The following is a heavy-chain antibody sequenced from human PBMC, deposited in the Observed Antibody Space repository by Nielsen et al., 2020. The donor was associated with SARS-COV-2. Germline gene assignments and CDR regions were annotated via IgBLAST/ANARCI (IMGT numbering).Heavy chain of an antibody. CDR3: ARDNPYYYDSSGYLDY. D-gene: IGHD3-22*01. V-gene: IGHV1-18*01. CDR2: ISAYNGNT. CDR1: GYTFTSYG. J-gene: IGHJ4*02. Sequence: ASVKVSCKASGYTFTSYGISWVRQAPGQGLEWMGWISAYNGNTNYAQKLQGRVTMTTGTSTSTAYMELRSLRSDDTAVYYCARDNPYYYDSSGYLDYWGQGTLVTVSS.